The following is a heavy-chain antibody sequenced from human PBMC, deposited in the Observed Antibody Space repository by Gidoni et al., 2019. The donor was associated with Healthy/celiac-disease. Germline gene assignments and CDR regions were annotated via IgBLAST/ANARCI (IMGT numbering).Heavy chain of an antibody. CDR1: GFTFSSYA. D-gene: IGHD5-12*01. J-gene: IGHJ4*02. Sequence: QVQLVESGGGVVQPGRSLRLSCAASGFTFSSYAMHWVRQAPGKGLEWVAVISYDGSNKYYADSVKGLFTISRDNSKNTLYLQMNSLRAEDTAVYYCARVRPERWLPRPFDYWGQGTLVTVSS. CDR2: ISYDGSNK. V-gene: IGHV3-30-3*01. CDR3: ARVRPERWLPRPFDY.